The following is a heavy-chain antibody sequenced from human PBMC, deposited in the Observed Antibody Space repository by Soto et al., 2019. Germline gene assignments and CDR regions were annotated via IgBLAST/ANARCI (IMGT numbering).Heavy chain of an antibody. V-gene: IGHV3-53*01. CDR2: IVSGGST. Sequence: GGSLRLSCAASGFKVGSSYVTWVRQAPGEGLEWVSVIVSGGSTHYADSVTGRFTVSRDVSNNTVYLHMSSLRAEDTAVYFCAPDSRNVGIGYFDSWGLGTLVTVSS. D-gene: IGHD1-26*01. J-gene: IGHJ4*02. CDR1: GFKVGSSY. CDR3: APDSRNVGIGYFDS.